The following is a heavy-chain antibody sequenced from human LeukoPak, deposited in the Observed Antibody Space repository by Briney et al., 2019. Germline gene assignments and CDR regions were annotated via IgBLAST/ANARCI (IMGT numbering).Heavy chain of an antibody. CDR2: ISAYNGNT. CDR1: GYTFSIYG. J-gene: IGHJ4*02. CDR3: ARQGYSGHSQGAADY. D-gene: IGHD4-23*01. V-gene: IGHV1-18*01. Sequence: ASVRVSCKASGYTFSIYGFSWVRQAPRQGLEWMGWISAYNGNTNYAQKFQGRVTMTTDTSTSTAHMELRSLRSDDTAVYYCARQGYSGHSQGAADYWGQGTLVTVSS.